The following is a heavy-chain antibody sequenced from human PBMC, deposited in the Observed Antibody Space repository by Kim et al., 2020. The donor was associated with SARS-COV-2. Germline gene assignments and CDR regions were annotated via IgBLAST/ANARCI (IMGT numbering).Heavy chain of an antibody. Sequence: GGSLRLSCAASGFSFNSYAMTWVRQAPGKGLEWVSCISGNGDTTYYADVVKGRFTISRDPSRNTLYLQMDRLRADDTAIYFCSKGGRGTYGSENWGQGA. CDR1: GFSFNSYA. D-gene: IGHD3-16*01. J-gene: IGHJ4*02. CDR3: SKGGRGTYGSEN. V-gene: IGHV3-23*01. CDR2: ISGNGDTT.